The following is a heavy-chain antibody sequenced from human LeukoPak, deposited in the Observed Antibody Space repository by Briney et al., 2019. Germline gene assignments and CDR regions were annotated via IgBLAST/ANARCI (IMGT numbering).Heavy chain of an antibody. CDR2: INPTTGEI. J-gene: IGHJ6*03. Sequence: ASVKVSCKASGYTFTDYYIHWLRQAPGRGLEWVSWINPTTGEIKSSQNFQGRATMSWDTSLGTAFMELRGLTSDDTTVYYCLTGEGITEDSPAVTVWGKGTTVT. D-gene: IGHD3-16*01. V-gene: IGHV1-2*02. CDR1: GYTFTDYY. CDR3: LTGEGITEDSPAVTV.